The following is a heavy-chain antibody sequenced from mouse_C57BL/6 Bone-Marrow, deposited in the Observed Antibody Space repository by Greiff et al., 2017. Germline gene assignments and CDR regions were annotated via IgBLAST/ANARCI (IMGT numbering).Heavy chain of an antibody. CDR3: TRWIYYDYDSYFDY. V-gene: IGHV1-15*01. CDR2: IDPETGGT. Sequence: VQLQQSGAELVRPGASVTLSCKASGYTFTDYEMLWVKQTPVHGLEWIGAIDPETGGTAYNQKFKGKAILTADKSSSTAYMELRSLTSEDSAVYYCTRWIYYDYDSYFDYWGQGTTLTVSS. D-gene: IGHD2-4*01. CDR1: GYTFTDYE. J-gene: IGHJ2*01.